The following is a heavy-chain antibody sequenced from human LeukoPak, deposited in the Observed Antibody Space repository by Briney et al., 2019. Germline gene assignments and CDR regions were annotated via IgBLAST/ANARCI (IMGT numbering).Heavy chain of an antibody. Sequence: PGGSLRLSCAASGFTFSSYAMSWVRQAPGKGLEWVSAISGSCGSTYYADSVKGRFTISRDNSKNTLYLQMNSLRAEATAVYYCAQDYSSSCEHFQHWGQGTLVTVSS. J-gene: IGHJ1*01. D-gene: IGHD6-13*01. CDR1: GFTFSSYA. CDR2: ISGSCGST. CDR3: AQDYSSSCEHFQH. V-gene: IGHV3-23*01.